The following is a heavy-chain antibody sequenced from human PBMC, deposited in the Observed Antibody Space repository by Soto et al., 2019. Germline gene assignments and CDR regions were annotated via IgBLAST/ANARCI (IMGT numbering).Heavy chain of an antibody. CDR1: GYTFTSYG. D-gene: IGHD4-17*01. V-gene: IGHV1-18*01. CDR3: ARDRQNYGSFDF. Sequence: QVPLVQSGGEVKKPGASVKVSCKASGYTFTSYGISWVRQAPGQGLEWMGWISGHSGTTNNAQKFQDRVTMTIDTSTSTTYMELRSLRSDDTAVYYCARDRQNYGSFDFWGQGTLVTVSS. CDR2: ISGHSGTT. J-gene: IGHJ4*02.